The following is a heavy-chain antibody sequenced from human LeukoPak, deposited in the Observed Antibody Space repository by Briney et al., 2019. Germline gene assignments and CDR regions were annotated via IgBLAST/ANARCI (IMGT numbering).Heavy chain of an antibody. CDR1: GYSFTSYW. CDR3: ARRTYYYDSSGYLWYLDY. CDR2: IYPGDSDT. V-gene: IGHV5-51*01. D-gene: IGHD3-22*01. Sequence: GESLKISCKGSGYSFTSYWIGWVRQMPGKGLEWMGIIYPGDSDTRYSPSFQGQVTISADKSISTAYLQWSSLKASDTAMYYCARRTYYYDSSGYLWYLDYWGQGTLVTVSS. J-gene: IGHJ4*02.